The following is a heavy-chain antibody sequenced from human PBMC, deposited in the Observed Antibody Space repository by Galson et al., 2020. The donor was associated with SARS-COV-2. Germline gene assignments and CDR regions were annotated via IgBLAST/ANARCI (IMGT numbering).Heavy chain of an antibody. CDR1: GFTFSDYY. CDR3: ASPQNVWGSYRAPA. CDR2: ISSSGSTI. Sequence: GESLKISCAASGFTFSDYYMSWIRQAPGKGLEWVSYISSSGSTIYYADSVKGRFTISRDNAKNSLYLQMNSLRAEDTAVYYCASPQNVWGSYRAPAWGQGTLVTVSS. V-gene: IGHV3-11*01. J-gene: IGHJ5*02. D-gene: IGHD3-16*02.